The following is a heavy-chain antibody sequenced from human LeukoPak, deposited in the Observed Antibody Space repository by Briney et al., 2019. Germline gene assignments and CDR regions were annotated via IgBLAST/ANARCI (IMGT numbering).Heavy chain of an antibody. CDR1: GYTFTGYY. Sequence: ASVKVSCKASGYTFTGYYMHWVRQAPGQGLEWMGWINPNSGGTNYAQKFQGRVTMTRDTSISTAYMELSRLRSDDTAVYYWARGSGYFDWLSPYYYYGMDVWGQGTTVTVSS. J-gene: IGHJ6*02. CDR2: INPNSGGT. V-gene: IGHV1-2*02. D-gene: IGHD3-9*01. CDR3: ARGSGYFDWLSPYYYYGMDV.